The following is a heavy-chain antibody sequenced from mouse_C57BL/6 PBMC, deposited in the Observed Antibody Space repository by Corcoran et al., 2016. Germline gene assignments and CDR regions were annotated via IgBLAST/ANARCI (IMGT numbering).Heavy chain of an antibody. CDR3: AGGLSYYFDY. J-gene: IGHJ2*01. Sequence: EVQLQQSGPELVKPGASVKISCKASGYTFTDYYMNWVKQSHGKSLEWIGDINPNNGGTSYNQKFKGKATLTVDKSSSTAYMELRSLTSEDSAVYYCAGGLSYYFDYWGQGTTLTVSS. CDR1: GYTFTDYY. CDR2: INPNNGGT. D-gene: IGHD1-3*01. V-gene: IGHV1-26*01.